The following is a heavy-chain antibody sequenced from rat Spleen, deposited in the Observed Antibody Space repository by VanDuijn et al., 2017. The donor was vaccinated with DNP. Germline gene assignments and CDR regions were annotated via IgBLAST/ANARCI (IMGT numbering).Heavy chain of an antibody. J-gene: IGHJ2*01. CDR3: TRGVYYGLLGDY. D-gene: IGHD1-6*01. CDR2: ISTVGDNG. Sequence: EVQLVESGGGLVQPGRSLKLSCTASGFSFRNYGMAWVRQTPTKGLEWVASISTVGDNGVYRDSVQGRFTISRDNTKNTQYLQMNSLKSEDTATYYCTRGVYYGLLGDYWGQGVMVTVSS. CDR1: GFSFRNYG. V-gene: IGHV5S13*01.